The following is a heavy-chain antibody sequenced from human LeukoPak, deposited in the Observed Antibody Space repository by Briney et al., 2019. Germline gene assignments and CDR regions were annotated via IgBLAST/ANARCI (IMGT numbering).Heavy chain of an antibody. V-gene: IGHV4-59*01. CDR1: GGSISSYY. Sequence: SETLSLTCTVSGGSISSYYWSWIRQPPGKGLEWIGYIYYSGSTNYNPSLKSRVTISVDTSKNQFSLKLSSVTAADTAVYYCARDGGYGDLHWDQGTLVTVSS. D-gene: IGHD4-17*01. CDR3: ARDGGYGDLH. J-gene: IGHJ4*02. CDR2: IYYSGST.